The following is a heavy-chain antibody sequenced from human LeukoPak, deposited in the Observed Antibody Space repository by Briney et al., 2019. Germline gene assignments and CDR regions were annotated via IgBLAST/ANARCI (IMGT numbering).Heavy chain of an antibody. CDR3: AKDFWSGNYQSGGLDV. CDR2: ITNNADAT. CDR1: GFTFRNFA. D-gene: IGHD3-3*01. J-gene: IGHJ6*02. Sequence: GGSLRLSCAASGFTFRNFAMSWVRQAPGKGLEWVSHITNNADATYYADSVKARFTVSRDNSNNILYLQLDSLRAEDAAVYYCAKDFWSGNYQSGGLDVWAQGSTVTVSS. V-gene: IGHV3-23*01.